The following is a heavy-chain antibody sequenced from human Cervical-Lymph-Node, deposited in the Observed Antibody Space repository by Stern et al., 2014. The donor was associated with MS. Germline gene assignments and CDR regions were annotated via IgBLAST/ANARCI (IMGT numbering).Heavy chain of an antibody. CDR3: ARDRARWLQLWFDP. Sequence: VQLVESGGGVVQPGRSLRLSCAASGFTFSSYGMHWVRQAPGKGLEWVAGIWYAGSNKYYADSVKGRFTISRDNSKNTLYLQMNSLRAEDTAVYYCARDRARWLQLWFDPWGQGTLVTVSS. J-gene: IGHJ5*02. D-gene: IGHD5-24*01. CDR1: GFTFSSYG. CDR2: IWYAGSNK. V-gene: IGHV3-33*01.